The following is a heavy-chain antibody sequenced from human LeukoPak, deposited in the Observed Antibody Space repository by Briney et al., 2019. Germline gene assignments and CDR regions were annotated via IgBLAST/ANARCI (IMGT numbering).Heavy chain of an antibody. D-gene: IGHD1-26*01. J-gene: IGHJ3*02. CDR2: IIPILGIA. Sequence: SVKVSCKASGYTFTSYGISWVRQAPGQGLEWMGRIIPILGIANYAQKFQGRVTITADKSTSTAYMELSSLRSEDTAVYYCASLSELRPHDAFDIWGQGTMVTVSS. V-gene: IGHV1-69*04. CDR1: GYTFTSYG. CDR3: ASLSELRPHDAFDI.